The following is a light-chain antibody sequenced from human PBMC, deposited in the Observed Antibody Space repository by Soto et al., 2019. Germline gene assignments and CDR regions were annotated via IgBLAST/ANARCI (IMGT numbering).Light chain of an antibody. Sequence: EIVLTQSPATLSLSPGERATLSCRASQSISVYLAWYQQKPGQAPRLLIYDASNRATGIPARFSGSGSGKDFTLTISSLEPEDFAVYYCQQRSIWPPITFGQGTRLAIK. J-gene: IGKJ5*01. CDR2: DAS. CDR3: QQRSIWPPIT. V-gene: IGKV3-11*01. CDR1: QSISVY.